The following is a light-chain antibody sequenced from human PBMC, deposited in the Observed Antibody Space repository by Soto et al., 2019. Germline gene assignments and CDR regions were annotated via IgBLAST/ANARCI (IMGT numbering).Light chain of an antibody. Sequence: DIVMTQSPDSLAVSLGERATINCKSSQSVLYSSNNKNYLAWYQQKPGQPPKLLIYWASTRESGVPDRFRGSGSAPDFTLTISSLQAEDVAVYYCQQYFSAPLTFGGGTKVQIK. V-gene: IGKV4-1*01. CDR3: QQYFSAPLT. J-gene: IGKJ4*01. CDR1: QSVLYSSNNKNY. CDR2: WAS.